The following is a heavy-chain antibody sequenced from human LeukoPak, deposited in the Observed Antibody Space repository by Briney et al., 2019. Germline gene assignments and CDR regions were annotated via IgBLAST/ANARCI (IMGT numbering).Heavy chain of an antibody. CDR3: ARHVYGSGSYYKNWFDP. CDR2: IGPSDSYT. J-gene: IGHJ5*02. D-gene: IGHD3-10*01. CDR1: GYSFTSYW. Sequence: GESLKISCKGSGYSFTSYWISWVRQMPGKGLEWMGRIGPSDSYTNYSPSFQGHVTISADKSISTAYLQWSSLKASDTAMYYCARHVYGSGSYYKNWFDPWGQGTLVTVSS. V-gene: IGHV5-10-1*01.